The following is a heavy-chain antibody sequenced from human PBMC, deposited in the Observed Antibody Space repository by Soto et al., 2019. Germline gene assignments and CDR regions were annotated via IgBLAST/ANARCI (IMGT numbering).Heavy chain of an antibody. CDR1: GFTFDDYA. J-gene: IGHJ4*02. D-gene: IGHD3-16*02. CDR3: AKDMGGIHLGELSLVDY. V-gene: IGHV3-9*01. CDR2: ISWNSGSI. Sequence: SLRLSCAASGFTFDDYAMHWVRQAPGKGLEWVSGISWNSGSIGYADSVKGRFTISRDNAKNSLYLQMNSLRAEDTALYYCAKDMGGIHLGELSLVDYWGQGTLVTVSS.